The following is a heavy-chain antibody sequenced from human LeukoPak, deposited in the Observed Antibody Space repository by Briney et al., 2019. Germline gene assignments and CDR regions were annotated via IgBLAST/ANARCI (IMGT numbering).Heavy chain of an antibody. CDR1: AFTFRDYY. CDR2: ISTNGGAK. CDR3: ARFRFASSWPYGVDV. D-gene: IGHD6-13*01. J-gene: IGHJ6*02. Sequence: GGSLRLSCAASAFTFRDYYMSWIRQAPGKGLEWISYISTNGGAKYYADSVKGRFTISRDNTENSLFLQMDSLRAEDTAVYYCARFRFASSWPYGVDVWGQGTTVTVSS. V-gene: IGHV3-11*01.